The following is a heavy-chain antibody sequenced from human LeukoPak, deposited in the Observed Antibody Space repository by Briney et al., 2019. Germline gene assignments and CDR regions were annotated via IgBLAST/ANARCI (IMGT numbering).Heavy chain of an antibody. J-gene: IGHJ4*02. D-gene: IGHD5-24*01. CDR3: ARGPPRYRMRNGYNYFGY. V-gene: IGHV4-59*12. CDR2: IYYSGST. CDR1: GGSISSYY. Sequence: SETLSLTCTVSGGSISSYYWSWIRQPPGKGLEWIGYIYYSGSTNYNPSLKSRVTISVDTSKNQFSLKLSSVTAADTAVYYCARGPPRYRMRNGYNYFGYWGQGTLVTVSS.